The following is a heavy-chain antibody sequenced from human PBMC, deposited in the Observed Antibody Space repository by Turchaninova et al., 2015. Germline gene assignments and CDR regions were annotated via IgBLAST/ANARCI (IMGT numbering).Heavy chain of an antibody. CDR2: ITSTGGHS. CDR1: EFTFTSYA. Sequence: LGQPGGSLRLSCAASEFTFTSYAMSWVRQAPGKGLELVSTITSTGGHSYYADSVKGRFTISRDNSKNSLYLQMDSLRAEDTAVYYCAKVGYLGYPFGKYYFDYWGLGTLVTVSS. D-gene: IGHD2-15*01. CDR3: AKVGYLGYPFGKYYFDY. J-gene: IGHJ4*02. V-gene: IGHV3-23*01.